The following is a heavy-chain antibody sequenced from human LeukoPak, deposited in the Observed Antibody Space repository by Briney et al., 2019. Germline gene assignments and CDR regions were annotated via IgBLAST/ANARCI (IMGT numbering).Heavy chain of an antibody. D-gene: IGHD3-22*01. CDR1: GFTVSSNY. Sequence: GGSLRLSCAASGFTVSSNYMSWVRQAPGKGLEWVSVIYSGGSTYYADSVKGRFTISRDNSKNTLYLQMNSLRAEDTAVYYCARTPPYYYDSSRDVWGKGTTVTVSS. V-gene: IGHV3-53*01. CDR3: ARTPPYYYDSSRDV. J-gene: IGHJ6*04. CDR2: IYSGGST.